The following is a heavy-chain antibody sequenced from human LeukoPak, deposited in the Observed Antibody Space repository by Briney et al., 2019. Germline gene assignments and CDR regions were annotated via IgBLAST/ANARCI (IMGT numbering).Heavy chain of an antibody. CDR1: GFTFSSYW. D-gene: IGHD3-10*01. Sequence: PGGSLRLSCAASGFTFSSYWMSWVRQAPGKGLEWVANIKQDGSEKYYVDSVKGRFTNSRDNAKNPLYLQMNSLRAEDTAVYYCARVRMVRGLIYYYMDVWGKGTTVTVSS. V-gene: IGHV3-7*01. CDR2: IKQDGSEK. CDR3: ARVRMVRGLIYYYMDV. J-gene: IGHJ6*03.